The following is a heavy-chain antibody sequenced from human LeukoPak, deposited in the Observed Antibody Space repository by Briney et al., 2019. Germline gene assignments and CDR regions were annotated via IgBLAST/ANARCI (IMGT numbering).Heavy chain of an antibody. CDR2: IYASGST. J-gene: IGHJ6*04. V-gene: IGHV4-38-2*01. CDR3: ARKGDV. Sequence: SETLSLNCAVSGYSISSGYYWGWIRQPPGKGLEWIGRIYASGSTNYNPSLKSRVTISVDTSKNQFSLKLSSVTAADTAVYYCARKGDVWGKGTTVTVSS. CDR1: GYSISSGYY.